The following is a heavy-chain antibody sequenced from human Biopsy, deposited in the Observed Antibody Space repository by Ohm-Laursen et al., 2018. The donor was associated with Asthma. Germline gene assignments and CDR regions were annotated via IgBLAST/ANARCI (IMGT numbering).Heavy chain of an antibody. J-gene: IGHJ5*02. V-gene: IGHV4-39*06. Sequence: GTLSLTCIVSGGSISSGAYYWNWIRQPPGKGLEWIGEIDQSGYTNYNPSLKSRVTISADTSKNQFHLNLSSVTAADTAVYFCARAAITGIRGWFDPWGQGTQVTVSS. D-gene: IGHD1-20*01. CDR3: ARAAITGIRGWFDP. CDR1: GGSISSGAYY. CDR2: IDQSGYT.